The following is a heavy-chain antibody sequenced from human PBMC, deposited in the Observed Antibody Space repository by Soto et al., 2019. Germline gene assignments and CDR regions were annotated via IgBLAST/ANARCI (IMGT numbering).Heavy chain of an antibody. J-gene: IGHJ4*02. CDR2: IYPGDSAT. Sequence: EVQLVQSGAEAKKPGESLKFSCKGSGDSFTYYWIQRVRQTPGKGLAWMGNIYPGDSATRYSPSFHGPATISAHTSIYTDYLKCSSHKAAATVMYHRARSDDDCSAYIGQTVTFDYWGQGTLVTVSS. D-gene: IGHD3-22*01. CDR1: GDSFTYYW. V-gene: IGHV5-51*01. CDR3: ARSDDDCSAYIGQTVTFDY.